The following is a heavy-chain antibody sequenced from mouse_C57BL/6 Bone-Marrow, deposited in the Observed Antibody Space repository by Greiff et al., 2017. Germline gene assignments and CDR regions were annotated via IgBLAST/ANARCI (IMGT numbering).Heavy chain of an antibody. CDR1: GYTFTDPT. V-gene: IGHV1-78*01. CDR2: IYPRDGST. Sequence: VQLQESDAELVKPGASVKISCKASGYTFTDPTIHWIKQRPEQGLEWIGYIYPRDGSTKYNEKFKGKATLTADTSSSTAYMQLNSLTSEDSAVYYCARSEGYGCFAYWGQGTLVTVSA. CDR3: ARSEGYGCFAY. D-gene: IGHD2-3*01. J-gene: IGHJ3*01.